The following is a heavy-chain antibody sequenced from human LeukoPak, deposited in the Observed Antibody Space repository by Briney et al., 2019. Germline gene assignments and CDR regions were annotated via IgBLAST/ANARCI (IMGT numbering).Heavy chain of an antibody. CDR1: GFTFSSYG. V-gene: IGHV3-33*01. J-gene: IGHJ4*02. CDR3: ARVGSGSYPTSPSYFDY. D-gene: IGHD3-10*01. CDR2: IWYDGSNK. Sequence: GGSLRLSCAASGFTFSSYGMHWVRQAPGKGLEWVAVIWYDGSNKYYADSVKGRFTISRDNSKNTLYLQMNSLRAEDTAVYYCARVGSGSYPTSPSYFDYWGQGTLVTVSS.